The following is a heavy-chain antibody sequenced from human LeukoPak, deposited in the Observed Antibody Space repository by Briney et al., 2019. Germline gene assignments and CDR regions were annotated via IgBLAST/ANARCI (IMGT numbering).Heavy chain of an antibody. V-gene: IGHV4-30-2*01. CDR2: IYHSGST. J-gene: IGHJ6*04. CDR3: ARAPSGSITMVRGVPRGMDV. D-gene: IGHD3-10*01. CDR1: GGSLSSGGYS. Sequence: PSEILSLTCAVSGGSLSSGGYSWSWIRQPPGTGLEWIGYIYHSGSTYYNPSLKSRVTISVDRSKNQFSLKLSSVTAADTAVYYCARAPSGSITMVRGVPRGMDVWGKGTTVTVSS.